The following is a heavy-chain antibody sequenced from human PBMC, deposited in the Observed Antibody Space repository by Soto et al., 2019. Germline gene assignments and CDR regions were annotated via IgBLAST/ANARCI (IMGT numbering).Heavy chain of an antibody. D-gene: IGHD2-15*01. V-gene: IGHV1-18*01. J-gene: IGHJ5*02. CDR3: ASAALGSCSGGSCYSGHWFDP. CDR2: ISAYNGNT. Sequence: GASVKVSCKASGYTFTSYGISWVRQAPGQGLEWMGWISAYNGNTNYAQKLQGRVTMTTDTSTSTAYMELRSLRSDDTAVYYCASAALGSCSGGSCYSGHWFDPWGQGTLVTVSS. CDR1: GYTFTSYG.